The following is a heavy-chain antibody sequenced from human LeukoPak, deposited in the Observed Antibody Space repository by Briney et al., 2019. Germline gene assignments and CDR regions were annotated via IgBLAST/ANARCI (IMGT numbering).Heavy chain of an antibody. CDR1: GYTFTSYG. D-gene: IGHD1-1*01. V-gene: IGHV1-18*01. CDR3: ARVQELDRYFDY. J-gene: IGHJ4*02. Sequence: ASVKGSCKASGYTFTSYGISRGGQAPGPGLEWMGWISPFNGNTNYAQKLQGRVTMTTDTSTSTAYMELRSLRSDDTAVYYCARVQELDRYFDYWGQGTLVTVSS. CDR2: ISPFNGNT.